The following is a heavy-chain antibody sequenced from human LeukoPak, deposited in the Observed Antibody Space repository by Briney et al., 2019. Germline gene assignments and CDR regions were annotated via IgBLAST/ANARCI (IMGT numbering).Heavy chain of an antibody. Sequence: PGGSLRLSCAASRFTFSDYYMSWVRRAPGKGLDWISYISGSTIYTNYADSVKGRFTISRDNAKNSLYLQMSSLRAVDTAVYYCAGARAGTYYFDYWGQGTLVTVSS. J-gene: IGHJ4*02. CDR2: ISGSTIYT. D-gene: IGHD6-19*01. V-gene: IGHV3-11*03. CDR1: RFTFSDYY. CDR3: AGARAGTYYFDY.